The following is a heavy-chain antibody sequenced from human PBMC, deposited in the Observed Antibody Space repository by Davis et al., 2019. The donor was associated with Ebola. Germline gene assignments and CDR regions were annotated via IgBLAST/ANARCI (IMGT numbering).Heavy chain of an antibody. Sequence: MPSETLSLTCAVYGGSFSGYYWSWIRQPPGKGLEWIGEINHSGSTNYNPSLKSRVTISVDTSKSQFSLKLSSLTAADTAVYYCARRRDSGYDYGADYWGQGTLVTVSS. J-gene: IGHJ4*02. D-gene: IGHD5-12*01. CDR2: INHSGST. CDR1: GGSFSGYY. V-gene: IGHV4-34*01. CDR3: ARRRDSGYDYGADY.